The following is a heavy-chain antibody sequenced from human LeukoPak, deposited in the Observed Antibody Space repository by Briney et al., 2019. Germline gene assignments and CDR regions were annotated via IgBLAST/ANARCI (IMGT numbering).Heavy chain of an antibody. D-gene: IGHD4-17*01. CDR3: ARAYGDYAGY. V-gene: IGHV1-2*06. Sequence: ASVKVSCTSSGYTFTGYNMNWVRQAPGQGLEWMRRINPNSGGTNYAQKFQGRVTMTRDTSISTAYMELSRLRSDDTAVYYCARAYGDYAGYWGQGTLVTVSS. CDR2: INPNSGGT. J-gene: IGHJ4*02. CDR1: GYTFTGYN.